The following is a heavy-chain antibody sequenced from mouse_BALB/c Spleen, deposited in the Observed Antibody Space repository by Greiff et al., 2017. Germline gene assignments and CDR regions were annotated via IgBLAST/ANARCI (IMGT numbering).Heavy chain of an antibody. CDR1: GFSLTSYG. J-gene: IGHJ1*01. CDR3: ARGDYYGHWYFDV. CDR2: IWAGGST. D-gene: IGHD1-2*01. Sequence: VKVVESGPGLVAPSQSLSITCTVSGFSLTSYGVHWVRQPPGKGLEWLGVIWAGGSTNYNSALMSRLSISKDNSKSQVFLKMNSLQTDDTAMYYCARGDYYGHWYFDVWGAGTTVTVSS. V-gene: IGHV2-9*02.